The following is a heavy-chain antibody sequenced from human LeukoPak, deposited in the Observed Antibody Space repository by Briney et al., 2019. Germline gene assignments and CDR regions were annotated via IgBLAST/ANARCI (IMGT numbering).Heavy chain of an antibody. J-gene: IGHJ3*02. V-gene: IGHV1-2*06. CDR1: GYTFNGYY. D-gene: IGHD3-22*01. CDR3: ARTRYYDSSGDDAFDI. CDR2: INPDSGGA. Sequence: ASVKVSCKASGYTFNGYYIHWVRQAPGQGLEWMGRINPDSGGANYAQKFEGRVTMTRDTSINTAYMELRRLRSDDTAVYYCARTRYYDSSGDDAFDIWGQGTMVTVSS.